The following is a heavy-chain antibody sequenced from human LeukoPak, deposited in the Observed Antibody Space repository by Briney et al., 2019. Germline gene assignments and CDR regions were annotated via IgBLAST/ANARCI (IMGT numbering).Heavy chain of an antibody. CDR3: ARLLRPGSGSYYSPVDY. CDR2: IYPGDSDT. D-gene: IGHD3-10*01. Sequence: GESLKISCKGSGYSFTSYWIGWVRQMPGKGLEWMGIIYPGDSDTRYSPSFRGQVTISADKSISTAYLQWSSLKASDTAMYYCARLLRPGSGSYYSPVDYWGQGTLVTVSS. CDR1: GYSFTSYW. J-gene: IGHJ4*02. V-gene: IGHV5-51*01.